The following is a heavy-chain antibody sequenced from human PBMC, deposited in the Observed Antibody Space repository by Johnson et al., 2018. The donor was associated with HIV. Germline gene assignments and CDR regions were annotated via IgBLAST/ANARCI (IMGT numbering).Heavy chain of an antibody. CDR2: ISYHGTNK. J-gene: IGHJ3*02. CDR3: SRWAFYGSGNYYTAVDI. CDR1: GFSFSSYA. V-gene: IGHV3-30-3*01. Sequence: QVQLVESGGGVVQPGTSLRLSCTASGFSFSSYAMHWVRQAPGKGLEWVAVISYHGTNKYYPDSVKGRFSISRDSSENTLYLQLNSLTAEDTAVYYCSRWAFYGSGNYYTAVDIWGQGTMVTVSS. D-gene: IGHD3-10*01.